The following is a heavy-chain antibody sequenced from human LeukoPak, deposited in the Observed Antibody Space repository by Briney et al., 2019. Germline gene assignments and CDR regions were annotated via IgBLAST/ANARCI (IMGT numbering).Heavy chain of an antibody. J-gene: IGHJ5*02. CDR3: ARRKRFLEWLIPFDH. V-gene: IGHV4-34*01. Sequence: SETLSLTCAVYGGSFSGYYWSWIRQPPGKGLEWIGEINHSGSTNYNPSLKSRVTISVDTSKNQFSLKLSSVTAADTAVYYCARRKRFLEWLIPFDHWGQGTLVTVSS. D-gene: IGHD3-3*01. CDR2: INHSGST. CDR1: GGSFSGYY.